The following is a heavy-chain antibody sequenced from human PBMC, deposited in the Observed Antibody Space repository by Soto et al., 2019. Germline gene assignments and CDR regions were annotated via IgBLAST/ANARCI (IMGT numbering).Heavy chain of an antibody. CDR2: ISYDGSNK. CDR1: GFTFSSYA. Sequence: GGSLRLSCAAPGFTFSSYAMHWVRPAPGKGLEWVAVISYDGSNKYYADSVKGRFTISRDNSKNTLYLQMNSLRAEDTAVYYCARARDPQWLVLFDYWGQGALVTVSS. CDR3: ARARDPQWLVLFDY. V-gene: IGHV3-30-3*01. J-gene: IGHJ4*02. D-gene: IGHD6-19*01.